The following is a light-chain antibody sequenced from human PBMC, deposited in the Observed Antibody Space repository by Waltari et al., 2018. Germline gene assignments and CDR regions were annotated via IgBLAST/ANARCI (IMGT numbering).Light chain of an antibody. J-gene: IGKJ5*01. CDR3: QQRSNWPQIT. CDR2: DAS. V-gene: IGKV3-11*01. CDR1: HNIKKF. Sequence: VFPPSPATLSVFAGETATLSCRARHNIKKFLAWYQQKPGQAPRLSIHDASNRATGIPARVSGSGSGTDFTLTISSVEPEDFAVYYCQQRSNWPQITFGQGTRLELK.